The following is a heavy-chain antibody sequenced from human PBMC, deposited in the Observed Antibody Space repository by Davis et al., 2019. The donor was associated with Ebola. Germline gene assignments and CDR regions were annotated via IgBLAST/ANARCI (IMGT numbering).Heavy chain of an antibody. CDR1: GYSFTSYW. CDR2: IYPGDSDT. CDR3: ARLTVTKYYFDY. D-gene: IGHD4-17*01. Sequence: GGSLRLSCKGSGYSFTSYWIGWVRQMPGKGLEWMGIIYPGDSDTRYSPSFQGQVTISADKSISTAYLQWSSLKASDTAMYYCARLTVTKYYFDYWGQGTLVTVSS. V-gene: IGHV5-51*01. J-gene: IGHJ4*02.